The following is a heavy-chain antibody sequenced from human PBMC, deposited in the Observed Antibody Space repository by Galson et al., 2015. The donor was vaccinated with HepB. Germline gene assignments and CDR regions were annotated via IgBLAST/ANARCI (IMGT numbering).Heavy chain of an antibody. CDR2: INSDGSST. V-gene: IGHV3-74*01. D-gene: IGHD6-13*01. Sequence: SLRLSCAASGFTFSSYRMHWVRQAPGKGLVWVSRINSDGSSTSYADSVKGRFTISRDNAKNTLYLQMNSLRAEDTAVYYCYSSHYYYGMDVWGQGTTVTVSS. J-gene: IGHJ6*02. CDR1: GFTFSSYR. CDR3: YSSHYYYGMDV.